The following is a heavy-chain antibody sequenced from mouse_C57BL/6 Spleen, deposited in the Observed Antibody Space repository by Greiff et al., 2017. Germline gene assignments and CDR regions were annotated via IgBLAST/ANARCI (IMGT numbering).Heavy chain of an antibody. Sequence: EVKLMEPGGGLVQPGGSLSLSCAASGFTFTDYYMSWVRQPPGKALEWLGFIRNKANGYTTEYSASVKGRFTISRDTSQSILYLQMTALRAEDSATYYCARSPYDYNAMDYWGQGASVTVSS. V-gene: IGHV7-3*01. CDR2: IRNKANGYTT. CDR1: GFTFTDYY. J-gene: IGHJ4*01. D-gene: IGHD6-5*01. CDR3: ARSPYDYNAMDY.